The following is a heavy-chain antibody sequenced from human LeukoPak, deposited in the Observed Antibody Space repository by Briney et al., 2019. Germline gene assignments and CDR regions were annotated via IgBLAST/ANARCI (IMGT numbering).Heavy chain of an antibody. CDR2: INHSGST. CDR1: GGSISSYY. CDR3: ARGKIYDFWSGYYRKSFGY. V-gene: IGHV4-34*01. D-gene: IGHD3-3*01. J-gene: IGHJ4*02. Sequence: SETLSLTCTVSGGSISSYYWSWIRQPPGKGLEWIGEINHSGSTNYNPSLKSRVTISVDTSKNQFSLKLSSVTAADTAVYYCARGKIYDFWSGYYRKSFGYWGQGTLVTVSS.